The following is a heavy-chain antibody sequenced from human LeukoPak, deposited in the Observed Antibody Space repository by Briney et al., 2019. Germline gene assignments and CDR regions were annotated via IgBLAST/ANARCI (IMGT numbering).Heavy chain of an antibody. D-gene: IGHD4-17*01. J-gene: IGHJ4*02. Sequence: GGSLRLSCAASGFTFSNYYMSWVRQAPGKGLEWVSSISSSSSYIYYADSVKGRFTISRDNAKNSLYLQMNSLRAEDTAMYYCARATVTTEEFDYWGQGTLVTVSS. V-gene: IGHV3-21*01. CDR1: GFTFSNYY. CDR2: ISSSSSYI. CDR3: ARATVTTEEFDY.